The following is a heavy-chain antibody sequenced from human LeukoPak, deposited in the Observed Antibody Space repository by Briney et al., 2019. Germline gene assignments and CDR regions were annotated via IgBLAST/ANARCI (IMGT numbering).Heavy chain of an antibody. CDR3: ARRDWGRYYYYYMDV. CDR2: INHSGST. J-gene: IGHJ6*03. Sequence: SETLSLTCAVYGGSFSGYYWCWIRQPPGKGLEWIGEINHSGSTNYNPSLKSRVTISVDTSKNQFSLKLSSVTAADTAVYYCARRDWGRYYYYYMDVWGKGTTVTVSS. D-gene: IGHD3/OR15-3a*01. V-gene: IGHV4-34*01. CDR1: GGSFSGYY.